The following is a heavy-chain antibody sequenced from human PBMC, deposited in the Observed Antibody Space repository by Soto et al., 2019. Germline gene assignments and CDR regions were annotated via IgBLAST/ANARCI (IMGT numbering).Heavy chain of an antibody. V-gene: IGHV1-8*01. J-gene: IGHJ4*02. CDR3: ARGNEWLGALDY. D-gene: IGHD6-19*01. CDR2: MNPNSGNT. Sequence: QVQLVQSGAEVKKPGASVKVSCKASGYTFTSYDINWVRQATGQGLEWMGWMNPNSGNTGDAQKFQGRVTMTRNASISTAYMELSSLRSEDTAVYYCARGNEWLGALDYWGQGTLVTVSS. CDR1: GYTFTSYD.